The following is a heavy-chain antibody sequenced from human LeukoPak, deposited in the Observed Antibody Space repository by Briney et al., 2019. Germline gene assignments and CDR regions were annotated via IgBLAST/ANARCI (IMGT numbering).Heavy chain of an antibody. CDR2: ISGSGGST. J-gene: IGHJ4*02. Sequence: SGGSLRLSCAASGFTFGSYVLNWVRQAPGKGLEWVSAISGSGGSTYYADSVKGRFTISRDNSKNTLYLQMSSLRVEDTAVYYCAKPIVVVPAGPGDYWGQGTLVTVSS. CDR1: GFTFGSYV. V-gene: IGHV3-23*01. D-gene: IGHD2-2*01. CDR3: AKPIVVVPAGPGDY.